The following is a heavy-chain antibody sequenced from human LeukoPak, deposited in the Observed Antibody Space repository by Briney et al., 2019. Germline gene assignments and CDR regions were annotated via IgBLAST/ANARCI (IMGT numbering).Heavy chain of an antibody. V-gene: IGHV3-23*01. J-gene: IGHJ4*02. CDR2: INSGSTT. D-gene: IGHD4-17*01. CDR1: GFTSSNYA. Sequence: PGGSLRLSCAGSGFTSSNYAMSWVRQAPGKGLEWVSGINSGSTTCSADSVKGRFTISRDKSKNTLYLQMNSLRAEDTAVYYCAKFYGDHIGGPFDYWGQGTLVTVSS. CDR3: AKFYGDHIGGPFDY.